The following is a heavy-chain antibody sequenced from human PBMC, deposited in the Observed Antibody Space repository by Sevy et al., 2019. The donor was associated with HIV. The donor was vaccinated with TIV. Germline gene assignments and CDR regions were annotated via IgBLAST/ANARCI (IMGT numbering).Heavy chain of an antibody. CDR3: ARVVLYYDANYCDF. CDR1: GFSFSQYS. CDR2: ISGSSGTI. Sequence: GGSLRLPCAASGFSFSQYSMNWVRQAPGKGLEWLSYISGSSGTIYYAGSVKGRFIISRDNAKNSVYLQMNSLRDEDSAVYYCARVVLYYDANYCDFWGQGALVTVSS. D-gene: IGHD3-22*01. J-gene: IGHJ4*02. V-gene: IGHV3-48*02.